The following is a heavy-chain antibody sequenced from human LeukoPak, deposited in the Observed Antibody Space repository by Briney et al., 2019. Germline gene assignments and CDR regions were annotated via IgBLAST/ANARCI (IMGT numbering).Heavy chain of an antibody. Sequence: GGSLRLSCAASGFTFSDYYMSWIRQAPGKGLERVSYISSSSSYTNYADSVKGRSTISRDSAKNSLYLQMNSLRAEDTAVYYCARSGSSGWYDYWGQGTLVTVSS. CDR2: ISSSSSYT. CDR3: ARSGSSGWYDY. J-gene: IGHJ4*02. CDR1: GFTFSDYY. D-gene: IGHD6-19*01. V-gene: IGHV3-11*03.